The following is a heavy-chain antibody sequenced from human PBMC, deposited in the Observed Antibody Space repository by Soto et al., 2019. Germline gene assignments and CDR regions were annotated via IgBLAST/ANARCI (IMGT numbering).Heavy chain of an antibody. V-gene: IGHV3-48*01. CDR1: GFTFSSYS. D-gene: IGHD3-10*01. CDR3: ARGMEITMVRGASTDFDY. Sequence: EVQLVESGGGLVQPGGSLRVSCAASGFTFSSYSMNWVRQAPGKGLEWVSYISSSSSTKYYADSVQGRFTISRDNAKNSLYLQMNSLRVEDTAVYYCARGMEITMVRGASTDFDYWGQGTLVTVSS. J-gene: IGHJ4*02. CDR2: ISSSSSTK.